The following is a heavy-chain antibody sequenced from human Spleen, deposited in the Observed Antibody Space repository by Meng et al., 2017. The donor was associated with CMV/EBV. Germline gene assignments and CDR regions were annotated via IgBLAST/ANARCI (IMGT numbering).Heavy chain of an antibody. CDR2: VRFDGGDK. CDR3: ARDREYSTAWNKYLHP. V-gene: IGHV3-30*02. D-gene: IGHD6-6*01. J-gene: IGHJ1*01. CDR1: GFSFSTYA. Sequence: GGFLRLSCAASGFSFSTYAMHWVRQAPGQGLEWVALVRFDGGDKFYTDSVKGRFTISRDNSKNTLYLQMNSLRTEDTAVYFCARDREYSTAWNKYLHPWGQGTLVTVSS.